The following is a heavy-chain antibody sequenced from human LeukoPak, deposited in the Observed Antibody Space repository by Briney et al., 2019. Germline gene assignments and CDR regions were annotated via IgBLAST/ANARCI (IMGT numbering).Heavy chain of an antibody. CDR2: INPSGGST. V-gene: IGHV1-46*01. CDR3: VRFWGSSAFDI. D-gene: IGHD3-16*01. Sequence: ASVKVSCKASGYTFTSYYMHWVRQAPGQGLEWMGIINPSGGSTSYAQKFQGRVTMTRDTSISTAYMELSRLRSDDTAVYYCVRFWGSSAFDIWGQGTMVTVS. J-gene: IGHJ3*02. CDR1: GYTFTSYY.